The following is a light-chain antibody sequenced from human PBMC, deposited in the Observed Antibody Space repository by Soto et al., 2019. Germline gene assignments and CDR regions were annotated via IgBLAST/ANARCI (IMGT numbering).Light chain of an antibody. CDR2: DAS. Sequence: IVLTQSPATLSLSPGERAALSCRASQSVSTSLAWYQHKPGQAPRLMIYDASKRAPGSPARFSGSGSGTDFTLTISSPEPEDFAVYYCQVRDGWPTFGQGTKVEIK. J-gene: IGKJ1*01. CDR3: QVRDGWPT. CDR1: QSVSTS. V-gene: IGKV3-11*01.